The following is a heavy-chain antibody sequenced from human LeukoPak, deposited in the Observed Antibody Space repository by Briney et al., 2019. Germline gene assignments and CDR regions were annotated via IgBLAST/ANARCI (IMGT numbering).Heavy chain of an antibody. D-gene: IGHD1-26*01. CDR3: ARDRQVGTADYFDY. J-gene: IGHJ4*02. V-gene: IGHV1-46*01. CDR2: INPSGGST. Sequence: IINPSGGSTTYSQIFQGRVAITRDTSTSTVYMELSSLRSEDTAMYYCARDRQVGTADYFDYWGQGTLVTVSS.